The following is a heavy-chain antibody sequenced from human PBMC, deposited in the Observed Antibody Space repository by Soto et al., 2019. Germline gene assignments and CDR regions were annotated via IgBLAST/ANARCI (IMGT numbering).Heavy chain of an antibody. D-gene: IGHD3-16*01. V-gene: IGHV3-21*01. CDR1: GFTSSSYS. Sequence: EVQLVESGGGLVKPGGSLRLSCAASGFTSSSYSMNWVRQAPGKGLEWVSSISSSSTYIYYADSVKGRFTISRDNAKNSLYLQMNSLRAEDTAVYYCARITGNWFDPWGQGTLVTVSS. CDR2: ISSSSTYI. CDR3: ARITGNWFDP. J-gene: IGHJ5*02.